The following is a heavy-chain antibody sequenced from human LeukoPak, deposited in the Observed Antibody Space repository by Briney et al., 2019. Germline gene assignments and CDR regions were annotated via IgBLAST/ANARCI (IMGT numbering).Heavy chain of an antibody. CDR1: RGSINVYH. CDR3: ARGYHDDDGHNPFDY. D-gene: IGHD5-24*01. CDR2: ISYSGST. V-gene: IGHV4-59*01. J-gene: IGHJ4*02. Sequence: SETLSLTCTVSRGSINVYHWSWIPQPPGKGLEWIGYISYSGSTNYNPSLKSRVTISVDTSKNQFSLRLSSVTAADTAVYYGARGYHDDDGHNPFDYWGQGSLVTVSS.